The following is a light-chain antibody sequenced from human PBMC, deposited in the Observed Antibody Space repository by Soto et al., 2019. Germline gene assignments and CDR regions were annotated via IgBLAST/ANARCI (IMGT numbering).Light chain of an antibody. V-gene: IGLV2-14*03. Sequence: QSVLTQPASVSGSTGQSITISCTRSSVDVGDYNSVSWYQQHPGKAPKLMIYHVTNRPSGVSNRFSGSKSGNTASLTISGLQTEDEADYYCSSYTSINTRVFGTGTKVTVL. CDR2: HVT. J-gene: IGLJ1*01. CDR1: SVDVGDYNS. CDR3: SSYTSINTRV.